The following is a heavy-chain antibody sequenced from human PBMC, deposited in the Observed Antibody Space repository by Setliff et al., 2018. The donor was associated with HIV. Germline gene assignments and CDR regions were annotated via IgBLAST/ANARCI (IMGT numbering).Heavy chain of an antibody. Sequence: PGGSLRLSCTTSGFTFSDYGMDWVRQAPGKGLEWVSAISGNGFGTYYGDSTYYADSVKGRFTISRDNAKNSLYLQMNSLRAEDTAVYYCARETTGDGSLSGGAFDYWGQGTLVTVSS. CDR3: ARETTGDGSLSGGAFDY. J-gene: IGHJ4*02. D-gene: IGHD4-17*01. CDR2: ISGNGFGTYYGDST. V-gene: IGHV3-21*01. CDR1: GFTFSDYG.